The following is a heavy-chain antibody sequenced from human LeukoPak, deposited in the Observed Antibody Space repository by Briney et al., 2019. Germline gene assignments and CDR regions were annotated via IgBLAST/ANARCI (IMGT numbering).Heavy chain of an antibody. CDR2: INHSGST. CDR3: ARWGTYYYDSSGSPAGDY. V-gene: IGHV4-34*01. CDR1: GGSFSGYY. Sequence: SETLSLTCAVYGGSFSGYYWSWIRQPPGKGLEWIGEINHSGSTNYNPSLKSRVTISVDTSKNQFSLKLSSVTAADTAVYYCARWGTYYYDSSGSPAGDYWGQGTLVTVSS. D-gene: IGHD3-22*01. J-gene: IGHJ4*02.